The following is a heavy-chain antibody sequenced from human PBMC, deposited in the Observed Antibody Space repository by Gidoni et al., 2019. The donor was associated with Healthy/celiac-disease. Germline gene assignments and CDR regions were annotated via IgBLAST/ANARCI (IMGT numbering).Heavy chain of an antibody. Sequence: KGLEWMRIIHPGDSDTRYSPSFQGQVTISADKSISTAYLQWSSLKASDTAMYYCARPRGYYSYYFDYWGQGTLVTVSS. CDR2: IHPGDSDT. V-gene: IGHV5-51*01. D-gene: IGHD3-22*01. CDR3: ARPRGYYSYYFDY. J-gene: IGHJ4*02.